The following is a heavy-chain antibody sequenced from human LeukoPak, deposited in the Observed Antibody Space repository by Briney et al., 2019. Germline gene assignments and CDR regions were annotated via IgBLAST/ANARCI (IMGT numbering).Heavy chain of an antibody. V-gene: IGHV3-23*01. D-gene: IGHD5-24*01. CDR3: AKGGPQFFDY. J-gene: IGHJ4*02. Sequence: GGSLRLSCAVSGFTFSDYAMSWVRQAPGKGLEWVSTISGSGGSTYSADSVKGRFTISRDNSRNTLYLQMNSLRAEDTDIYYCAKGGPQFFDYWAREPWSPSPQ. CDR2: ISGSGGST. CDR1: GFTFSDYA.